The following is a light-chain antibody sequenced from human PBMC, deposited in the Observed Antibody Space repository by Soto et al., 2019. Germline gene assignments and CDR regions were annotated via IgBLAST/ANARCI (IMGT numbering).Light chain of an antibody. V-gene: IGLV4-69*01. CDR1: SGHSSYA. Sequence: QSVLTQSPSASASLGASVKLTCTLSSGHSSYAIAWHQQQPEKGPRYLMKVNSDGSHSKGDGIPDRFSGSSSGTERYLIISSLQSEDEADYYCQTWGTGIHVFGTGTKVTVL. CDR2: VNSDGSH. J-gene: IGLJ1*01. CDR3: QTWGTGIHV.